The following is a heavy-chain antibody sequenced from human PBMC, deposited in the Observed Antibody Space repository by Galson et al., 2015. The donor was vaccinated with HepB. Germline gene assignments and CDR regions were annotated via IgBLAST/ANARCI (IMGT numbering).Heavy chain of an antibody. Sequence: SLRLSCAASGFTFSSYWMSWVRQAPGKGLEWVANIKQDGSEKYYVDSVKGRFTISRDNAKNSLYLQMNSLRAEDTAVYYCATEPLLQVGSSGWDTPFDYWGQGTLVTVSS. V-gene: IGHV3-7*03. D-gene: IGHD6-19*01. CDR3: ATEPLLQVGSSGWDTPFDY. CDR2: IKQDGSEK. CDR1: GFTFSSYW. J-gene: IGHJ4*02.